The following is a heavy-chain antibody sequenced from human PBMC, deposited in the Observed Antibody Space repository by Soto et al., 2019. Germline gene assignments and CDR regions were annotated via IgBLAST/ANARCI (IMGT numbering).Heavy chain of an antibody. CDR2: INHSGST. Sequence: SETLSLTCAVSGGSFSGYYWSWIRQPPGKGLEWIGEINHSGSTNYNPSLKSRVTISVDTSKNQFSLKLSSVTAADTAVYYCARPTNWGYDAFDIWGQGTMVTVSS. CDR1: GGSFSGYY. V-gene: IGHV4-34*01. J-gene: IGHJ3*02. CDR3: ARPTNWGYDAFDI. D-gene: IGHD7-27*01.